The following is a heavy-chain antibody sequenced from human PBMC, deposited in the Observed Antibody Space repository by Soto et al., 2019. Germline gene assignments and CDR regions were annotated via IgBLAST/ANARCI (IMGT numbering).Heavy chain of an antibody. CDR2: TYYRSKWYN. Sequence: KQSQTLSLTCAISGDSVSSSSAAWNWIRQSPSRGLEWLGRTYYRSKWYNDYAVSVKSRITINPDTSRNLFSLQLNSVTPEDTAVYYCVRALGGSWYFDLWGRGTLVTVSS. CDR3: VRALGGSWYFDL. D-gene: IGHD3-16*01. CDR1: GDSVSSSSAA. J-gene: IGHJ2*01. V-gene: IGHV6-1*01.